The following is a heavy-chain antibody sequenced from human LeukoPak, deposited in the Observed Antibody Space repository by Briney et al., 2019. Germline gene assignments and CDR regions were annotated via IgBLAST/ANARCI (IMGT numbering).Heavy chain of an antibody. D-gene: IGHD3-16*02. J-gene: IGHJ4*02. CDR3: ARVYQYYDYVWGSYRPYYFDY. CDR2: ISSAGVTI. V-gene: IGHV3-11*01. CDR1: GFRFSDYY. Sequence: GGSLRLSCAASGFRFSDYYMTWIRQAPGKGLEWVSYISSAGVTIHYADSVKGRFTISRDNAKNSLYLQMNSLRAEDTAVYYCARVYQYYDYVWGSYRPYYFDYWGQGTLVTVSS.